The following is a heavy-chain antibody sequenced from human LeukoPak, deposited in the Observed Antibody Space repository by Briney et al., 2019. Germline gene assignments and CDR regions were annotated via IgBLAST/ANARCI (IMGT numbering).Heavy chain of an antibody. Sequence: GASVKVSCKASGYTFTSYGISWVRQAPGQGLEWMGRIIPIFGTANYAQKFQGRVTITTDESTSTAYMELSSLRSEDTAVYYCARTMVRGVPYPRHDAFDIWGQGTMVTVSS. J-gene: IGHJ3*02. D-gene: IGHD3-10*01. CDR1: GYTFTSYG. CDR3: ARTMVRGVPYPRHDAFDI. CDR2: IIPIFGTA. V-gene: IGHV1-69*05.